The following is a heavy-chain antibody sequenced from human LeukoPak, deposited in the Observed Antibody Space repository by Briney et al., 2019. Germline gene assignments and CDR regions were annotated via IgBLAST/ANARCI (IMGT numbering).Heavy chain of an antibody. V-gene: IGHV3-9*01. D-gene: IGHD6-13*01. CDR1: GFTFDDYA. Sequence: GGSLRLSCAASGFTFDDYAMHWVRQAPGKGLEWVSGISWNSGNIGYADSVKGRFTISRDNSKNTLYLQMNSLRAEDTAVYYCAKDSSGSSWTPAEYFQHWAQGPLVTVSS. J-gene: IGHJ1*01. CDR2: ISWNSGNI. CDR3: AKDSSGSSWTPAEYFQH.